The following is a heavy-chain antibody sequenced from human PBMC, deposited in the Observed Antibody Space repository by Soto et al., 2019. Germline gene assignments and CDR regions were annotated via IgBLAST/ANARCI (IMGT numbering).Heavy chain of an antibody. Sequence: GGSLRLSCAASGFTFSSYSMNWVRQAPGKGLEWVSSISSSSSYIYYADSVKGRFTISRDNAKNSLYLQMNSLRAEDTAVYYCARGTISHYYDSSGYYWGQGTLVTFSS. CDR3: ARGTISHYYDSSGYY. D-gene: IGHD3-22*01. CDR1: GFTFSSYS. CDR2: ISSSSSYI. V-gene: IGHV3-21*01. J-gene: IGHJ4*02.